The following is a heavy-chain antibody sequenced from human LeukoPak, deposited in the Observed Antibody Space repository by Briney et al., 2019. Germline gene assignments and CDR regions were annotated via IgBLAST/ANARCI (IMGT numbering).Heavy chain of an antibody. CDR1: GFTLSTFG. CDR2: ISSDGNHK. Sequence: GGSLRLSCAASGFTLSTFGNHWVRQAPGKGLEGVASISSDGNHKYYVGSVEGRFTISRDNSRNTLYLQMNSLRTEDTAVYYCAKAGAYDSSGYYYYLDYWGQGTLVTVPS. CDR3: AKAGAYDSSGYYYYLDY. J-gene: IGHJ4*02. D-gene: IGHD3-22*01. V-gene: IGHV3-30*18.